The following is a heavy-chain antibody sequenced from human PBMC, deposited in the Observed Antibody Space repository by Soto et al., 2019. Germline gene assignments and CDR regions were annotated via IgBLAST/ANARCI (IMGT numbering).Heavy chain of an antibody. CDR3: ATSWFDFLYHFDY. CDR1: GFIFKHYA. D-gene: IGHD3-10*01. Sequence: EVQLLDSGGGLVQPGGSLRLSCAASGFIFKHYAMNWIRQAPGKGLEWVSSVSGSGDKTYYADSVKGRFTISRDNSKNTLYLDMSSLRVEDTAIYYCATSWFDFLYHFDYWGQGALVLVSS. V-gene: IGHV3-23*01. CDR2: VSGSGDKT. J-gene: IGHJ4*02.